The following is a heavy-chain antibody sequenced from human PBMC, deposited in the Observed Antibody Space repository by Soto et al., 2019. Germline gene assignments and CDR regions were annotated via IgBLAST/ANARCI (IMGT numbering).Heavy chain of an antibody. J-gene: IGHJ6*02. CDR2: ISGSGGST. CDR3: AKASGAYYDYYGMDV. CDR1: GFTFSSYA. V-gene: IGHV3-23*01. Sequence: GGSLRLSCAPSGFTFSSYAMSLVRPAPGKGLEWVSAISGSGGSTYYADSVKGRFTISRDNSKNTLYLQMNSLRAEDTAVYYCAKASGAYYDYYGMDVWGQGTTVTVS.